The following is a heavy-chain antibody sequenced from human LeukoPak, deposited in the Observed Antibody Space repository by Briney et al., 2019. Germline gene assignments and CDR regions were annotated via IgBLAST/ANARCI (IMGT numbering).Heavy chain of an antibody. CDR1: GFTFSSYA. D-gene: IGHD3-10*01. J-gene: IGHJ6*02. CDR2: IGTAGDT. CDR3: AREVGGSGSYHPGGMDV. V-gene: IGHV3-13*01. Sequence: GGSLRLSCAASGFTFSSYAMSWVRQATGKGLEWVSAIGTAGDTYYPGSVKGRFTISRENAKNSLYLQMNSLRAGDTAVYYCAREVGGSGSYHPGGMDVWGQGTTVTVSS.